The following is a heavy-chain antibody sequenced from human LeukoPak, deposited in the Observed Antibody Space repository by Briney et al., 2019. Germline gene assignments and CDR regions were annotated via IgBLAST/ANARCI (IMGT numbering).Heavy chain of an antibody. D-gene: IGHD6-19*01. CDR3: ARQTGLAVAGTADY. J-gene: IGHJ4*02. V-gene: IGHV1-2*06. CDR1: GYTFTGYY. Sequence: GASVKVSCKASGYTFTGYYMHWVRQAPGQGLEWMGRINPDNGVTKYAQKFQGRVTMTRDTSISTAYMELKSLISDDTAVYFCARQTGLAVAGTADYWGQGTLVTVSS. CDR2: INPDNGVT.